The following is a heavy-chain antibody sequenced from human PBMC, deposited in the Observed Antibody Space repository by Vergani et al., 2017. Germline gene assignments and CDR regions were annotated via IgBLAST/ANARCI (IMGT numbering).Heavy chain of an antibody. Sequence: QVQLVQSGAEVKKPGSSVKVSCKASGVTFSSYTISWVRQAPGQGLEWMGRIIPIRGIANYAQKFQCRVTITADKSTSTAYMDLSRLRSEDTAVYYCARGGRYYDSRGYYERPVDYWGQGTLVTVSS. D-gene: IGHD3-22*01. CDR1: GVTFSSYT. J-gene: IGHJ4*02. V-gene: IGHV1-69*02. CDR2: IIPIRGIA. CDR3: ARGGRYYDSRGYYERPVDY.